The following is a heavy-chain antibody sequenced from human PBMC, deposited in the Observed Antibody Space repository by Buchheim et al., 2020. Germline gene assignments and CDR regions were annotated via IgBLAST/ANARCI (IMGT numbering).Heavy chain of an antibody. CDR2: INHSGDT. Sequence: QVQLQQWGAGLLKPSETLSLTCAVYGGSFSGYYWSWIRQPPGKGLEWIGEINHSGDTNYKSSLKSRVTVFVDTSKNQFSRKMSSVTAADTAVYYCARGNQIKYFDLWGRGTL. J-gene: IGHJ2*01. CDR1: GGSFSGYY. V-gene: IGHV4-34*01. CDR3: ARGNQIKYFDL.